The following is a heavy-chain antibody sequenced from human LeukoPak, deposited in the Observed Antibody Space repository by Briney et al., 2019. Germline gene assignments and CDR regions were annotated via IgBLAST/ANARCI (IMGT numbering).Heavy chain of an antibody. CDR3: ATAPSEIGGYYPEYFRH. CDR2: TKSDGST. D-gene: IGHD3-22*01. Sequence: AGSLTLSCAASGFTFSSYWMHWVRHAPGKGLVWVSRTKSDGSTNYADSVKGRFTISIDNSKNTLSLPMNTLRAEDTGVYYCATAPSEIGGYYPEYFRHWGQGTLVTVSS. CDR1: GFTFSSYW. J-gene: IGHJ1*01. V-gene: IGHV3-74*01.